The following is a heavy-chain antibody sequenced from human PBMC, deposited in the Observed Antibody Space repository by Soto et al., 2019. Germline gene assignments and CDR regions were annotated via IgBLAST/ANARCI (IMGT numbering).Heavy chain of an antibody. V-gene: IGHV3-21*01. CDR3: SGCSGAARHQGYCMDV. CDR2: ISPSTSHI. Sequence: EVHLVESGGGLVKPGGSLRLSCAVSGFTFSSCTMNWVRQAPGKGLEWVSAISPSTSHIYYADSVKGRFTISRDNAKNSLFLQANSLRAEDTAVYYCSGCSGAARHQGYCMDVWGQGTTVNVPS. CDR1: GFTFSSCT. J-gene: IGHJ6*02. D-gene: IGHD2-15*01.